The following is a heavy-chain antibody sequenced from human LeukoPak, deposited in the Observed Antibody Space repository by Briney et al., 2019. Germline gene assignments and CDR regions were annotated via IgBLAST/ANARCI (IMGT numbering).Heavy chain of an antibody. V-gene: IGHV4-34*01. CDR3: ALLITIIGVSAFDI. Sequence: PSETLSLTCAVYGGSFSGYYWSRIRQPPGKGLEWIGEINHSGITNYNPSLKSRVTISVDTSKNQFSLKLSSVTAADTAVYYCALLITIIGVSAFDIWGQGTMVTVSS. CDR1: GGSFSGYY. CDR2: INHSGIT. J-gene: IGHJ3*02. D-gene: IGHD3-22*01.